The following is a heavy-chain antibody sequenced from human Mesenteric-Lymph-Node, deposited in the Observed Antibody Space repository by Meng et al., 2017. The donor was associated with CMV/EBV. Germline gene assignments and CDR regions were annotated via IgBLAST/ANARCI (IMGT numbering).Heavy chain of an antibody. CDR1: GYTFTDYN. J-gene: IGHJ5*02. CDR3: ARDLNWNDVGWFDP. V-gene: IGHV1-2*02. Sequence: VKVSCKASGYTFTDYNIHWVRQAPGQGLEWMGWINPNSGSTDYAQKFQGRLTLTRDTSINTAYIEPSRLRSDDTAFYYCARDLNWNDVGWFDPWGQGSLVTVSS. D-gene: IGHD1-1*01. CDR2: INPNSGST.